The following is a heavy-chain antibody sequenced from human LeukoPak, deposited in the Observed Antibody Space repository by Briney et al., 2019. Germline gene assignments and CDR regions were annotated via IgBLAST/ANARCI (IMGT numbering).Heavy chain of an antibody. CDR2: IIPIFGTA. CDR1: GGTFSSYA. D-gene: IGHD3-22*01. V-gene: IGHV1-69*05. CDR3: AQYYYDSSGYYSGHDY. Sequence: GSSVKVSCKASGGTFSSYAISWVRQAPGQGLEWMGRIIPIFGTANYAQKFQGRATITTDESTSTAYMELSSLRSEDTAVYYCAQYYYDSSGYYSGHDYWGQGTLVTVSS. J-gene: IGHJ4*02.